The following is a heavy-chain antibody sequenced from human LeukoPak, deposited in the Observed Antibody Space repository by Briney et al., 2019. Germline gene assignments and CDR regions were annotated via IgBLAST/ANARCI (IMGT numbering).Heavy chain of an antibody. CDR2: ISTHGSII. D-gene: IGHD6-19*01. V-gene: IGHV3-11*04. J-gene: IGHJ4*02. Sequence: GGFLRLSCGASGFTFNDYYMTWIRQAPGKGLEWVSYISTHGSIIYYADSVKGRFTISRDNAKNSLYLQMNSLRAEDTAVYYCARDPLYSSGWNFFDYWGQGTLVTVSS. CDR1: GFTFNDYY. CDR3: ARDPLYSSGWNFFDY.